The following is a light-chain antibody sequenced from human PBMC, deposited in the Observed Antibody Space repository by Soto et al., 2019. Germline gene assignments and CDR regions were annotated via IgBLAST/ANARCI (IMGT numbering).Light chain of an antibody. Sequence: EIVLTQSPATLSLSPGERATLSCRASQSVGSSLAWYQHKPGQAPRLLIYDASNTAAGIPARFSGSGSGTDFTLTISSLEPEDFAVYYCQQRSNWPLFGQGTRLEIK. J-gene: IGKJ5*01. CDR3: QQRSNWPL. V-gene: IGKV3-11*01. CDR2: DAS. CDR1: QSVGSS.